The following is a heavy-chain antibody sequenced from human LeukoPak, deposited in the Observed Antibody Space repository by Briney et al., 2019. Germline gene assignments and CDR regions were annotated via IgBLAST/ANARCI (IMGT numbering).Heavy chain of an antibody. CDR1: GYTFTGYY. D-gene: IGHD4-17*01. CDR3: ARVLPTVTSRNNWFDP. CDR2: INPSTGRT. V-gene: IGHV1-2*02. Sequence: ASVKVSCKASGYTFTGYYMQWVRQAPGQGLEWVGWINPSTGRTKNAQKFQGRVTMTTDTSISTAYMELRRLRSDDTAMYYCARVLPTVTSRNNWFDPWGQGTLVTVSS. J-gene: IGHJ5*02.